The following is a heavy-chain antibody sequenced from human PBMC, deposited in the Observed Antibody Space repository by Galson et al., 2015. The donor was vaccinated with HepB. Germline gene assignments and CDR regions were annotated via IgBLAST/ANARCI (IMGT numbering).Heavy chain of an antibody. Sequence: SLRLSCAASGFTFSSYGMHWVRQAPGKGLEWVAVISYDGSNKYYADSVKGRFTISRDNSKNTLYLQMNSLRAEDTAVYYCAKDQSGHTSYGHFDYWGQGTLVTVSS. CDR2: ISYDGSNK. CDR3: AKDQSGHTSYGHFDY. CDR1: GFTFSSYG. J-gene: IGHJ4*02. D-gene: IGHD5-18*01. V-gene: IGHV3-30*18.